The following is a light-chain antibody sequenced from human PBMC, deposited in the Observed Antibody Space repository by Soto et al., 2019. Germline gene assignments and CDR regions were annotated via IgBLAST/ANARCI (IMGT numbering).Light chain of an antibody. CDR1: QSVSSSS. Sequence: EIVLTQSPGTLSLSPGERATLSCRASQSVSSSSLTWYQQKPGQAPRLLIYGASTRATGIPDRFSVSGSGTHFSLTISRLEPEDFDVYDCLQCHISPLYTFGQGTKVDTK. V-gene: IGKV3-20*01. CDR2: GAS. J-gene: IGKJ2*01. CDR3: LQCHISPLYT.